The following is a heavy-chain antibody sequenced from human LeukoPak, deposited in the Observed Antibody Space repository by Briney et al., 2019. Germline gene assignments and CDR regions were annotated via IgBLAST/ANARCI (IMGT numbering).Heavy chain of an antibody. CDR2: INPNSGGT. CDR3: ASLRWQSGGVDY. CDR1: GYTFTGYY. V-gene: IGHV1-2*02. D-gene: IGHD4-23*01. J-gene: IGHJ4*02. Sequence: ASVKVSCKASGYTFTGYYMHWVRQAPGQGREWMVWINPNSGGTNYSQKFQGRVTMTRDTSISTAYMELSRLRSDDTAVYYCASLRWQSGGVDYWGQGTLVTVSS.